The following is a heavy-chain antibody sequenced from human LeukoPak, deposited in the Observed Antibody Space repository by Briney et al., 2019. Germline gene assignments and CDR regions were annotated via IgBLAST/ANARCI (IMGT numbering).Heavy chain of an antibody. CDR1: GGTFSSYA. CDR3: ARDNGSDTSWFDP. D-gene: IGHD3-10*01. V-gene: IGHV1-69*04. Sequence: ASVKVSCKASGGTFSSYAISWVRQAPGQGLEWMGRIIPILGIANYAQKFQGRVTITADKSTSTAYMELSSLRSEDTAVYYCARDNGSDTSWFDPWGHGTLVTVSS. CDR2: IIPILGIA. J-gene: IGHJ5*02.